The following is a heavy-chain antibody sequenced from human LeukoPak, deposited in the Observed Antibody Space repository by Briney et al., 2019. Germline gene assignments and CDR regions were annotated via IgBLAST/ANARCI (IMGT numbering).Heavy chain of an antibody. J-gene: IGHJ4*02. V-gene: IGHV1-69*05. CDR2: IIPIFGTA. CDR1: GGTFSSYA. CDR3: ARGLANGYSYGRTLDY. D-gene: IGHD5-18*01. Sequence: GASVKVSCKASGGTFSSYAISWVRQAPGQGLEWVGGIIPIFGTANYAQKFQGRVTITTDESTSTAYMELSSLRSEDTAVYYCARGLANGYSYGRTLDYWGQGTLVTVSS.